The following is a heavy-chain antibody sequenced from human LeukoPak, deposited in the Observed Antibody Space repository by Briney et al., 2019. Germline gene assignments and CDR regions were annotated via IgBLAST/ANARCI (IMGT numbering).Heavy chain of an antibody. CDR3: ARSIRASGPGHYYYYMDV. J-gene: IGHJ6*03. D-gene: IGHD1-26*01. CDR2: IYHSGST. CDR1: GGSISSSNW. V-gene: IGHV4-4*02. Sequence: PSGTLSLTCAVSGGSISSSNWWSWVRQPPGKGLEWIGEIYHSGSTNYNPSLKSRVTISVDKSKNQFSLKLSSVTAADTAVYYCARSIRASGPGHYYYYMDVWGKGTTVTVSS.